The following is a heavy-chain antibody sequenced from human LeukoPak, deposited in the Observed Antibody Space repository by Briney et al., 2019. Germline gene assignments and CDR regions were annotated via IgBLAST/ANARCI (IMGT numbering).Heavy chain of an antibody. CDR1: GFSFSSHG. D-gene: IGHD1-26*01. CDR3: ARDTGGSYFDY. J-gene: IGHJ4*02. V-gene: IGHV3-23*01. CDR2: ISPSGDIT. Sequence: GGSLRLSCAASGFSFSSHGMNWVRQAPGKGLEWVSGISPSGDITYYTDSVRGRFTISRDNFKNTLSLQVNSLRAEDTAVYYCARDTGGSYFDYWGQGTLVTVSS.